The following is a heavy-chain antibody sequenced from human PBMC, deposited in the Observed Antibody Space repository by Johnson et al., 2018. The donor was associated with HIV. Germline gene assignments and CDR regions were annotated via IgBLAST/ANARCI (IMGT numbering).Heavy chain of an antibody. CDR1: GFTVSSNY. D-gene: IGHD3-10*01. CDR2: IYSGDTT. J-gene: IGHJ3*02. V-gene: IGHV3-66*01. Sequence: VQLVESGGGVVQPGGSLRLSCAASGFTVSSNYMSWVRQAPGKGLEWVSVIYSGDTTYYAGSVKGRFTISRDNSKNTLYLQMNSLGVDDTAVYYCAIGRGEFPRHAFDIWGQGTMVTVSS. CDR3: AIGRGEFPRHAFDI.